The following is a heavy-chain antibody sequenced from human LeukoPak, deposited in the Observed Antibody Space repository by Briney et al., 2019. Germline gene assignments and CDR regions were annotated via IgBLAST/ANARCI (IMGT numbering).Heavy chain of an antibody. CDR2: ITSRGTN. CDR1: SLTFSSHE. CDR3: ARSATYSSPVDD. V-gene: IGHV3-48*03. Sequence: PGGSLRLACAPSSLTFSSHEMEWVRQAPGEGQEWVSYITSRGTNKYGDSVKGQFTISRDNAKNSMYLQVNSMRFEDPTVYYCARSATYSSPVDDRGQGTLVTVSS. D-gene: IGHD5-18*01. J-gene: IGHJ4*02.